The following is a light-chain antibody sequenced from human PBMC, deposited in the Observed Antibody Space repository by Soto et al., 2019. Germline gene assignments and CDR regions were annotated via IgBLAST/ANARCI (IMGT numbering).Light chain of an antibody. CDR1: SSNIGSSF. Sequence: QSVLTQPPSASGTPGQRVTISCSGSSSNIGSSFVYWYQQFPGTAPKLLIYRNNHRPSGVPDRFSGSKSGTSASLAISGLPSEDEADYYCAAWDDSLSGWVFGGGTQLTVL. V-gene: IGLV1-47*01. CDR3: AAWDDSLSGWV. J-gene: IGLJ3*02. CDR2: RNN.